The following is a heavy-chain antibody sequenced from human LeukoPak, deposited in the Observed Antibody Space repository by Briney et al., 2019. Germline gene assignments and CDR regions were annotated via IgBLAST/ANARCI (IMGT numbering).Heavy chain of an antibody. V-gene: IGHV4-34*01. D-gene: IGHD3-10*01. J-gene: IGHJ4*02. Sequence: SETLSLTCAVYGGSFSGYYWSWIRQPPGKGLEWIGEINHSGSTNYNPSLKSRVTISVDTSKSQLSLRLSSVTAADTAVYYCAKTGSGTYYDRFDYWGQGTLVTVSS. CDR1: GGSFSGYY. CDR2: INHSGST. CDR3: AKTGSGTYYDRFDY.